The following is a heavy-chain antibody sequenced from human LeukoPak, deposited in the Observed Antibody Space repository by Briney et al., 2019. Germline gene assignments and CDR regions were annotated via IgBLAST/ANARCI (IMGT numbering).Heavy chain of an antibody. CDR2: IYYSGSI. CDR1: GYSISSSNW. D-gene: IGHD3-16*01. CDR3: ASVKGGYYYMDV. J-gene: IGHJ6*03. V-gene: IGHV4-28*05. Sequence: SETRSLTCAVSGYSISSSNWWGWIRQPPGKGLEWIGYIYYSGSIYYNPSLKSRVTMSVDTSKNQFSLKLSSVTAVDTAVYYCASVKGGYYYMDVWGKGTTVTISS.